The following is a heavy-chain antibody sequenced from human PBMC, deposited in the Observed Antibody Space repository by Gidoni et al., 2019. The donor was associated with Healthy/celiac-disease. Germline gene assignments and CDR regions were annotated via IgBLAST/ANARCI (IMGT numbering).Heavy chain of an antibody. CDR1: GFTFGSYS. CDR2: ISSSSSYI. D-gene: IGHD6-13*01. CDR3: ARVAAAGTYYYGMDV. V-gene: IGHV3-21*01. Sequence: EVQLVESGGGLVKPGGSLRLSCAASGFTFGSYSMNWVRQAPGKGLEWVSSISSSSSYIYYADSVKGRFTISRDNAKNSLYRQMNSLRAEDTAVYYCARVAAAGTYYYGMDVWGQGTTVTVSS. J-gene: IGHJ6*02.